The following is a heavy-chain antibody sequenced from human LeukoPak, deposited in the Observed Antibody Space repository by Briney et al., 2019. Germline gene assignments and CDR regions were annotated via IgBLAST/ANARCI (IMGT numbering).Heavy chain of an antibody. D-gene: IGHD1-1*01. Sequence: PGGSLRLSCAASGFTFDDYGMSWVRQAPGKGLEWVSGINWNGGSTGYADSVKGRFTISRDNAKNSLYLQMNSLRAEDTAVYYCARGVATGTTGGTDYWGQGTLVTVSS. V-gene: IGHV3-20*04. CDR1: GFTFDDYG. CDR2: INWNGGST. CDR3: ARGVATGTTGGTDY. J-gene: IGHJ4*02.